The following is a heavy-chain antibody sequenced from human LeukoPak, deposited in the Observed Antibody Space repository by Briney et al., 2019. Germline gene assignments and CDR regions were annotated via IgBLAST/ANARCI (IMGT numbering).Heavy chain of an antibody. V-gene: IGHV4-39*01. CDR2: IYYSGNT. D-gene: IGHD3/OR15-3a*01. CDR1: GFSISSSNSY. Sequence: SETLSLTCTVSGFSISSSNSYWGWLRQPPGKGLEWIGSIYYSGNTYYNASLKSQVSISIDTSNNQFSLRLTSVTAADTAVYYCARQTGSGLFILPGGQGTLVTVSS. J-gene: IGHJ4*02. CDR3: ARQTGSGLFILP.